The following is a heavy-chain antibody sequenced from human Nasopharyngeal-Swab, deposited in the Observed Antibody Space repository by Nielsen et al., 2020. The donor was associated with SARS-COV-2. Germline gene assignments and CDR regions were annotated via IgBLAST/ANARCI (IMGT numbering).Heavy chain of an antibody. J-gene: IGHJ5*02. Sequence: WIRQRPATGLDWVSAISGSGGSTYYADSVKGRFTISRDNSKNMLYLQMNSLRAEDTAVYYCAKDETYYDFWSGYFRWFDPWGQGTLVTVSS. CDR3: AKDETYYDFWSGYFRWFDP. V-gene: IGHV3-23*01. D-gene: IGHD3-3*01. CDR2: ISGSGGST.